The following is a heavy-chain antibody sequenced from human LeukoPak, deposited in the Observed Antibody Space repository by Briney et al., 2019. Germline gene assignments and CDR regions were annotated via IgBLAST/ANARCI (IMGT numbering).Heavy chain of an antibody. D-gene: IGHD2-2*02. CDR3: ARDCSSTSCYRLS. J-gene: IGHJ5*02. CDR1: GFTFSSYA. V-gene: IGHV3-21*01. Sequence: GGSLRLSCAASGFTFSSYAMSWVRQAPGKGLEWFSSISSSSSYIYYADSVKGRFTISRDNAKNSLYLQMNSLRAEDTAVYYCARDCSSTSCYRLSWGQGTLVTVSS. CDR2: ISSSSSYI.